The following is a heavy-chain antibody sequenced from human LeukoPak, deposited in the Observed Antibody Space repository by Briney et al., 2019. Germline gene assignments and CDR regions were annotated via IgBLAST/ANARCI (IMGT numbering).Heavy chain of an antibody. Sequence: SETLSLTCTVSGGSISSYYWSWIRQPPGKGLEWIGYIYSSGSTNYNPSLKSRVTISVDTSKNQFSLKLSSVTAADTAVYYCARDTVTRGMDVWGQGTTVTVSS. D-gene: IGHD4-17*01. CDR1: GGSISSYY. V-gene: IGHV4-59*01. J-gene: IGHJ6*02. CDR2: IYSSGST. CDR3: ARDTVTRGMDV.